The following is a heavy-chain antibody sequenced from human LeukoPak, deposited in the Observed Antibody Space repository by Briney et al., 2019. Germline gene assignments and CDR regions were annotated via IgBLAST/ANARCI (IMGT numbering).Heavy chain of an antibody. Sequence: GASVKVSCKASGYTFTSYDINWVRQATGQGLEWMGWMNPNSGNTGYAQKFQGRVTMTRNTSISTAYMELSSLRSEDTAVYYCALWFGELSRSYMDVWGKGTTVTISS. CDR3: ALWFGELSRSYMDV. D-gene: IGHD3-10*01. CDR2: MNPNSGNT. V-gene: IGHV1-8*01. CDR1: GYTFTSYD. J-gene: IGHJ6*03.